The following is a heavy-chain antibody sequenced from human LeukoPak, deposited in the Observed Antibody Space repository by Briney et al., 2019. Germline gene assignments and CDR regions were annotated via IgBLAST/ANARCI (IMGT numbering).Heavy chain of an antibody. CDR2: FDPEDGET. V-gene: IGHV1-24*01. J-gene: IGHJ4*02. CDR3: ATDRRSNFDY. CDR1: GYTLTELS. Sequence: ASVKVSCKVSGYTLTELSMHWVRQAPGKGLEWMGGFDPEDGETIYAQKFQGRVTMTGDTSTDTAYMELSSLRSEDTAVYYCATDRRSNFDYWGQGTLVTVSS.